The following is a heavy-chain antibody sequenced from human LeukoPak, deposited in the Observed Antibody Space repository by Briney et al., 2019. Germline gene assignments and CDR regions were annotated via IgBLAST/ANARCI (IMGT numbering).Heavy chain of an antibody. CDR3: VKDDYYDSSGPDY. CDR2: ISSNGGST. J-gene: IGHJ4*02. D-gene: IGHD3-22*01. CDR1: GFTFSSYA. Sequence: GGSLRLSCSASGFTFSSYAMHWVRQAPGKGLEYVSAISSNGGSTYYADSVKGRFTISRDNSKNTLYLQMSSLRADDTAVYYCVKDDYYDSSGPDYWGQGTLVTVSS. V-gene: IGHV3-64D*06.